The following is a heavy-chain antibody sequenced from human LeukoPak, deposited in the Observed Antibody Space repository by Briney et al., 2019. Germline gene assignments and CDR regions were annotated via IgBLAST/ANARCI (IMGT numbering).Heavy chain of an antibody. Sequence: SETLSLTCTVSGGSISSYYWSWIRQPPGKGLEWIGYMYYSGSTNYNPSLKSRVTISVDMSKNQFSLKLSSVTAADTAVYYCAREYYYDSSGYPNWFDPWGQGTLVTVSS. CDR1: GGSISSYY. V-gene: IGHV4-59*01. D-gene: IGHD3-22*01. CDR3: AREYYYDSSGYPNWFDP. J-gene: IGHJ5*02. CDR2: MYYSGST.